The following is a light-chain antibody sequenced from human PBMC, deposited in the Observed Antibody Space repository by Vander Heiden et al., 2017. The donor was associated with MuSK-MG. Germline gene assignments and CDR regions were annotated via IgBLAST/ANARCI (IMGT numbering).Light chain of an antibody. CDR2: AAA. CDR1: QGIRND. Sequence: DIQMTQSPSSLSASVRDRVTITCWEGQGIRNDLGWYQQNPGKAHKSLTYAAARLQSGVASRLSGSGSGTEFTLTISSLQPEDFATYYCLQHNSYPFTFGPGTKVEIK. CDR3: LQHNSYPFT. V-gene: IGKV1-17*01. J-gene: IGKJ3*01.